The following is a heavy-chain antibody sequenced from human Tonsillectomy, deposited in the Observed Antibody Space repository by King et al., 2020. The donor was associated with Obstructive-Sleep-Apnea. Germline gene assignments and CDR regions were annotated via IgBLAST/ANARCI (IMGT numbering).Heavy chain of an antibody. J-gene: IGHJ5*02. CDR2: MNPISGNT. CDR3: ARVQPTVVGSFDP. Sequence: VQLVESGAEVKKPGASVKVSCKASGYTFTSYDINWVRQATGQGLECMGWMNPISGNTGYAQKFQGRFTMTMSTSIGTAYMELSSRRSEDTAVYYCARVQPTVVGSFDPWGQGTLVTVSS. V-gene: IGHV1-8*01. CDR1: GYTFTSYD. D-gene: IGHD4-23*01.